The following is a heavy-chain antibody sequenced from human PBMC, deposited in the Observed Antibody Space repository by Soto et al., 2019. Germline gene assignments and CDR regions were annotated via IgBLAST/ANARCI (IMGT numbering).Heavy chain of an antibody. CDR3: AKDLFDGYSSSWYGTDAFDI. J-gene: IGHJ3*02. CDR1: GFTFSSYG. D-gene: IGHD6-13*01. V-gene: IGHV3-30*18. Sequence: QVQLVESGGGVVQPGRSLRLSCAASGFTFSSYGMHWVRQAPGKGLEWVAVISYDGSNKYYADSVKGRFTISRDNSKNTLYLHMNSLRAEDTAVYYCAKDLFDGYSSSWYGTDAFDIWGQGTMVTVSS. CDR2: ISYDGSNK.